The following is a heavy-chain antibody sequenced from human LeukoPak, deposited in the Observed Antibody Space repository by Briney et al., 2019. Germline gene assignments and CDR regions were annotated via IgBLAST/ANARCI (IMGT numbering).Heavy chain of an antibody. D-gene: IGHD5-12*01. CDR3: ARDAGNSGYGCDL. V-gene: IGHV3-48*01. CDR2: IRSTGDT. J-gene: IGHJ5*02. Sequence: GGSLRLSCAASGFTFSSYAMHWVRQAPGKGLEWVSHIRSTGDTFYADSVKGRFTISRDNARNSLYLQMNSLRAEDTAMYYCARDAGNSGYGCDLWGQGTLVTVSS. CDR1: GFTFSSYA.